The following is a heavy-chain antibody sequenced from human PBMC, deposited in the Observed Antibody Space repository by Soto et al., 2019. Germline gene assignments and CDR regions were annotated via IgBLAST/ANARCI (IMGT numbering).Heavy chain of an antibody. D-gene: IGHD1-26*01. V-gene: IGHV1-69*01. CDR3: ARDGGRHSGGIDY. CDR2: IIHIFGTA. J-gene: IGHJ4*02. Sequence: QVQLVQSGAEVKKPGSSVKVSCKASGGTFSSYSINWVRQAPGQGLEWMGEIIHIFGTANYAQKSQGRVTITADESTSTLYTEPSCLTQDDRAVYYCARDGGRHSGGIDYWGQGNLVTVSS. CDR1: GGTFSSYS.